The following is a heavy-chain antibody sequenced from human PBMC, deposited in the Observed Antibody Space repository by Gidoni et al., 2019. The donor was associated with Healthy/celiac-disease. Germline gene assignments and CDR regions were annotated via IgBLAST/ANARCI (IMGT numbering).Heavy chain of an antibody. J-gene: IGHJ3*02. Sequence: QVQLQESGPGLVKPSQTLSLTCTVSGGSISRGGYYWSWIRQHPGKGLEWIGYIYYSGSTYYNPSLKSRVTISVDTSKNQFSLKLSSVTAADTAVYYCAREYIVVVPAAIGGAFDIWGQGTMVTVSS. CDR1: GGSISRGGYY. CDR2: IYYSGST. CDR3: AREYIVVVPAAIGGAFDI. D-gene: IGHD2-2*01. V-gene: IGHV4-31*03.